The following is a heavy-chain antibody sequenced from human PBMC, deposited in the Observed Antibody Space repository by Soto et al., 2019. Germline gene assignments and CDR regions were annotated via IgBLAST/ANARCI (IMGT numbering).Heavy chain of an antibody. V-gene: IGHV4-59*08. CDR2: IYYSGST. CDR3: AAADYYYYGMDV. CDR1: DGSSSSYY. J-gene: IGHJ6*02. Sequence: SHTCSVADGSSSSYYWRCIRKPPGKGLEWIGYIYYSGSTNYNPSLKSRVTISVDTSKNQFSLKLSSVTAADTAVYYCAAADYYYYGMDVSGQGTTVTVSS.